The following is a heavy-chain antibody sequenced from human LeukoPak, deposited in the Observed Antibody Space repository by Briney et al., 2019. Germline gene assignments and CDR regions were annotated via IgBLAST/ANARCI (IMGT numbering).Heavy chain of an antibody. CDR2: IYYSRGT. D-gene: IGHD3-10*01. CDR3: ARAPFGVGSAYYYYGMDV. J-gene: IGHJ6*02. V-gene: IGHV4-39*07. CDR1: GGSISSSSYY. Sequence: SETLSLTCTVSGGSISSSSYYWGWIRQPPGKGLEWIGSIYYSRGTYYNPSLKSRVTISVDTSKNQFSLKLSSVTAADTAVYYCARAPFGVGSAYYYYGMDVWGQGTTVTVSS.